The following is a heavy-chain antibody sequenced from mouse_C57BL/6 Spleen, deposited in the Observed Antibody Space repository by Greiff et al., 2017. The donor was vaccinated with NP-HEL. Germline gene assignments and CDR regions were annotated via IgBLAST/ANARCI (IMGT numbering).Heavy chain of an antibody. V-gene: IGHV2-9-1*01. CDR2: IWTGGGT. D-gene: IGHD3-2*02. Sequence: QVQLQQSGPGLVAPSQSLSITCTVSGFSLTSYAISWVRQPPGKGLEWLGVIWTGGGTNYNSALKSRLSISKDNSKSQVFLKMNSLQTDDTARYYCAKEREDSSGYPLDYWGQGTTLTVSS. J-gene: IGHJ2*01. CDR1: GFSLTSYA. CDR3: AKEREDSSGYPLDY.